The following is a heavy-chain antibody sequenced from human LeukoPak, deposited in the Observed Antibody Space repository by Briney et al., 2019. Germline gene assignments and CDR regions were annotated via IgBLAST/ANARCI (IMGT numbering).Heavy chain of an antibody. V-gene: IGHV3-64*02. Sequence: PGGSLRLSCAASGFTFSSYAMHWVRQAPGKGLEYVSAISSNGGSTYYADSVEGRFTISRDNSKNTLYLQMGSLRAEDMAVYYCARSAVYGSSCFDYWGQGTLVTVSS. CDR2: ISSNGGST. CDR3: ARSAVYGSSCFDY. D-gene: IGHD3-10*01. CDR1: GFTFSSYA. J-gene: IGHJ4*02.